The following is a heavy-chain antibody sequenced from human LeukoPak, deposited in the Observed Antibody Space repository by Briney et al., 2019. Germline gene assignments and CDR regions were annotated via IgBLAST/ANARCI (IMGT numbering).Heavy chain of an antibody. J-gene: IGHJ4*02. V-gene: IGHV4-61*02. CDR1: GGSISSGSYY. CDR3: ARRIQLSDYFDY. CDR2: IYTSGST. D-gene: IGHD5-18*01. Sequence: SETLSLTCTVSGGSISSGSYYWSWIRQPAGKGLEWIGRIYTSGSTNYNPSLKSRVTISVDTSKNQFSLKLSSVTAADTAVYYCARRIQLSDYFDYWGQGTLVTVSS.